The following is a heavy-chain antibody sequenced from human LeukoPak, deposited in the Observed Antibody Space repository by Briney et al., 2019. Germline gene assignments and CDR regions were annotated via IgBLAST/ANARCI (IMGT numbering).Heavy chain of an antibody. CDR2: INHSGST. D-gene: IGHD3-22*01. J-gene: IGHJ5*02. CDR3: ARGRRITMIVVVRGSWFDP. CDR1: GGSFSGYY. V-gene: IGHV4-34*01. Sequence: PSETLSLTCAVYGGSFSGYYWSWIRQPPGKGLEWIGEINHSGSTNYNPSLKSRVTISVDTSKNQFSLKLSSVTAADTAVYYCARGRRITMIVVVRGSWFDPWGQGTLVTVSS.